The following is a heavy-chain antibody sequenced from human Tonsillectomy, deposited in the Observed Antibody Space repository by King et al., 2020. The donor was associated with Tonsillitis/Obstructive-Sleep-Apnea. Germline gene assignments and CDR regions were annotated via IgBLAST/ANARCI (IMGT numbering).Heavy chain of an antibody. V-gene: IGHV5-51*01. CDR2: IYPGDSDT. Sequence: FQLVQSGAEVKKPGESLRISCKGFGYGFPSYWIAWVRQMPGRGLEWMGIIYPGDSDTRYSPSFQGQVTISADKSIRTAYLQWSNLKTSDTAIYYCARPTGDCSGGNCYSDYWGQGTLVTVSS. D-gene: IGHD2-15*01. CDR3: ARPTGDCSGGNCYSDY. J-gene: IGHJ4*02. CDR1: GYGFPSYW.